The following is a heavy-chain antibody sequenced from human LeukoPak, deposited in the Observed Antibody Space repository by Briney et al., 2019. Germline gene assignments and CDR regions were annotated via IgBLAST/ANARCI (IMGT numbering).Heavy chain of an antibody. J-gene: IGHJ4*02. Sequence: SVKVSCKASGYTFTSYDINWVRQAPGQGLEWMGGIIPIFGTANYAQKFQGRVTVTADESTSTAYMELSSLRSEDTAVYYCARGYTQAATYFDYWGQGTLVTVSS. CDR3: ARGYTQAATYFDY. CDR1: GYTFTSYD. V-gene: IGHV1-69*13. D-gene: IGHD2-15*01. CDR2: IIPIFGTA.